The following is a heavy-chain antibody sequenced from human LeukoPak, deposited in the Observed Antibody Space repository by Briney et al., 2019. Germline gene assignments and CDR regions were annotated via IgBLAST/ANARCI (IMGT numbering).Heavy chain of an antibody. D-gene: IGHD3-16*01. J-gene: IGHJ2*01. CDR3: AREAAWGNWYFDL. V-gene: IGHV3-30*03. CDR2: IGDTGRAK. Sequence: PGRSLRLSCAASGFTFSRHGMHWVRQAPGKGLEWVAVIGDTGRAKYYADSVEGRFTASRDNSKNTLYLEMNSLRYDDTALYYCAREAAWGNWYFDLWGRGTLVTVSP. CDR1: GFTFSRHG.